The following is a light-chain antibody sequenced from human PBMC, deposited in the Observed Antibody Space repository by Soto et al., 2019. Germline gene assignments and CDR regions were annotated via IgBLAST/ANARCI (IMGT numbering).Light chain of an antibody. Sequence: DIVLTQSPASLSLSPGERASLXCRASQSRSSYLGWYQQRTGKAPRLLIYGASSRTSVIPARFGGSACGTDFILTISILHPDDLATYYCQQYSSYWTFGQGTKVDIK. CDR3: QQYSSYWT. CDR2: GAS. CDR1: QSRSSY. J-gene: IGKJ1*01. V-gene: IGKV3-15*01.